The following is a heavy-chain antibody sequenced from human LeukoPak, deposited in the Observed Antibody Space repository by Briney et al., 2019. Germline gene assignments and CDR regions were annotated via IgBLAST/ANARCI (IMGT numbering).Heavy chain of an antibody. D-gene: IGHD2-15*01. J-gene: IGHJ4*02. Sequence: SETLSLTCAVYGGSFSGYYWSWIRQPPGKGLEWIGEINHSGSTNYNPSLKSRVTISVDPSKNQFSLKLSSVTAADTAVYYCARVGVVAATHAIDYWGQGTLVTVSS. CDR2: INHSGST. CDR3: ARVGVVAATHAIDY. CDR1: GGSFSGYY. V-gene: IGHV4-34*01.